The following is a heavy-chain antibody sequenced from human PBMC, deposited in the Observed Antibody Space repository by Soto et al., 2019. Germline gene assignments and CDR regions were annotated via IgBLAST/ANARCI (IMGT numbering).Heavy chain of an antibody. CDR2: ISGSGERS. D-gene: IGHD2-15*01. Sequence: EVQLLESGGGLVQPGGSLRLSCAASGFTFSTYAMSWVRQAPGQGLEWVSGISGSGERSYYADSVKGRFPISRDNSKDALYLHMNILRGEDTAVYYCAXXXXXXSGGSCYSGQGDYWGQGTLVTVSS. CDR3: AXXXXXXSGGSCYSGQGDY. J-gene: IGHJ4*02. CDR1: GFTFSTYA. V-gene: IGHV3-23*01.